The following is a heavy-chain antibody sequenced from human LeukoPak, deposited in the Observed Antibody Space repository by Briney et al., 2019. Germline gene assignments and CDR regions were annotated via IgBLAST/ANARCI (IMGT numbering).Heavy chain of an antibody. J-gene: IGHJ6*02. Sequence: PGGSLRLSCAASGFTFSSYAMHWVRQAPGKGLEWVAVISYDGSNKYYADSVKGRFTISRDNSKNTLYLQMNSLRAEDTAVYYCARDSGRLKTYYYYGMDVWGQGTTVTVSS. CDR2: ISYDGSNK. CDR3: ARDSGRLKTYYYYGMDV. V-gene: IGHV3-30-3*01. CDR1: GFTFSSYA. D-gene: IGHD3-10*01.